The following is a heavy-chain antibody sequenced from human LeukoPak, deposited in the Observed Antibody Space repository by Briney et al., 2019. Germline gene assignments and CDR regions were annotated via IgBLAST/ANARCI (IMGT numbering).Heavy chain of an antibody. CDR3: ARQRDGYDPDAFDI. J-gene: IGHJ3*02. Sequence: ASVKVSCKASGYSFTAYYMHWVRQAPGQGPEWMGWINFNSGGTNYAQKFQGRVTMTRDTSASTIYMELGRLRSDDTAVYYCARQRDGYDPDAFDIWGQGTTVTVSS. V-gene: IGHV1-2*02. CDR1: GYSFTAYY. CDR2: INFNSGGT. D-gene: IGHD5-24*01.